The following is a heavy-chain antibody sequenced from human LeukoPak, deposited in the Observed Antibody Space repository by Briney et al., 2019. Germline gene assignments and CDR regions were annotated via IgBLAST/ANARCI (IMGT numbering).Heavy chain of an antibody. J-gene: IGHJ4*02. Sequence: GGSLRLSCAASGFTFSSYAMHWVRQAPGKGLEWVAVISYDGSNKYYADSAKGRFTISRDNSKSTLYLQMNSLRAEDTAVYYCATTDYRDVSGYYKWWGQGTLVTVSS. D-gene: IGHD3-3*01. V-gene: IGHV3-30-3*01. CDR3: ATTDYRDVSGYYKW. CDR1: GFTFSSYA. CDR2: ISYDGSNK.